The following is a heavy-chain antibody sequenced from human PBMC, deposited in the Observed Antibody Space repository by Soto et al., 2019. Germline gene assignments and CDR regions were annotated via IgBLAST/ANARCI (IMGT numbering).Heavy chain of an antibody. CDR3: ARAVSRVVPAAKGWFDP. J-gene: IGHJ5*02. D-gene: IGHD2-2*01. Sequence: GGSLRLSCAASGFTFSSSWMSWVRQAPGKGLEWVANIKQDGSEKYYVDSVKGRFTISRDNAKNSLYLQMNSLRAEDTAVYYCARAVSRVVPAAKGWFDPWGQGTLVTVSS. CDR1: GFTFSSSW. V-gene: IGHV3-7*01. CDR2: IKQDGSEK.